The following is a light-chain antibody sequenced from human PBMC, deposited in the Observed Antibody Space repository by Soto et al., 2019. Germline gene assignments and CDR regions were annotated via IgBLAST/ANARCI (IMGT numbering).Light chain of an antibody. J-gene: IGKJ4*01. Sequence: IQMTQSPSSLSASVGDRVTITCRASESIGSSLHWYQQKSGKAPRLLIYYASNLQGGVPPRFSGSGSGTDFTLTISSLQPEDFATYYCQHRANFGGGTKVDIK. CDR2: YAS. CDR1: ESIGSS. V-gene: IGKV1-39*01. CDR3: QHRAN.